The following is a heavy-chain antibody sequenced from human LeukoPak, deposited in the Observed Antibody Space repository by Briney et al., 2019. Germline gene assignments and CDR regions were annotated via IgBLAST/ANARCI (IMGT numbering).Heavy chain of an antibody. J-gene: IGHJ4*02. D-gene: IGHD4-17*01. V-gene: IGHV4-39*07. Sequence: KPSVTLSLTCSVSGGSISSSGHFWGWIRQSPEKGLDWIGSIYSNGNTYYNPSVKSRVTISVDTSKNQFSLKLTSVTAAETAVYYCARSATVTTGYFDYWGQGALVTVSS. CDR3: ARSATVTTGYFDY. CDR1: GGSISSSGHF. CDR2: IYSNGNT.